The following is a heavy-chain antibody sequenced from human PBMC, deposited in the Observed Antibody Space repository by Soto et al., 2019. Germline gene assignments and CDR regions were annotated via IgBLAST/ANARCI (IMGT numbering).Heavy chain of an antibody. V-gene: IGHV4-59*01. D-gene: IGHD6-6*01. Sequence: SETLSLTCTVSGGSISSYYWSWIRQPPGKGLEWIGYIFHSGSTDYRPSLKSRVTISIDTSRNQFSLKLSSVTAADTAIYYCARSISGDPWFDPWGQGXLVTVYS. CDR1: GGSISSYY. J-gene: IGHJ5*02. CDR2: IFHSGST. CDR3: ARSISGDPWFDP.